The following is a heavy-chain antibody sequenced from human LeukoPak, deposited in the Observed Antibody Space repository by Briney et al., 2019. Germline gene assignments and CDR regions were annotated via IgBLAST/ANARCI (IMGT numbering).Heavy chain of an antibody. J-gene: IGHJ4*02. CDR2: IIPILGIA. Sequence: SVKVSCKASGGTFSGYAISWVRQAPGQGLEWMGRIIPILGIANYAQKFQGRVTITADKSTSTAYMELSSLRSEDTAVYYCAREDDYYDSSGYYYYFDYWGQGTLVTVSS. V-gene: IGHV1-69*04. CDR3: AREDDYYDSSGYYYYFDY. CDR1: GGTFSGYA. D-gene: IGHD3-22*01.